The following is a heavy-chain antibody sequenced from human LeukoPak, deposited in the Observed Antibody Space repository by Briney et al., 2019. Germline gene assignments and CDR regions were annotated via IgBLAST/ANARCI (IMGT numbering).Heavy chain of an antibody. V-gene: IGHV3-30*03. CDR1: GFTFSNYG. J-gene: IGHJ4*02. Sequence: PGGSLRLSCAASGFTFSNYGIHWVRQAPGKGLEWVAVVSYDGSNKYYADSVRGRFTISRDNAKTSLYLQMNSLRAEDTAVYYCARDQASSVPLGLLDNWGQGTLVTVSS. D-gene: IGHD3-10*01. CDR3: ARDQASSVPLGLLDN. CDR2: VSYDGSNK.